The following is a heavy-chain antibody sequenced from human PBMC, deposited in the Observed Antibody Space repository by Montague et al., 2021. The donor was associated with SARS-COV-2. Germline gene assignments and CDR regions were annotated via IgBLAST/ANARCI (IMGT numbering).Heavy chain of an antibody. CDR3: AREAFGGVIDH. J-gene: IGHJ4*02. CDR2: IYYGGST. CDR1: GDSITSSF. D-gene: IGHD3-16*01. Sequence: SETLSLTCTVSGDSITSSFWTWVRHPPGKGLEWIGYIYYGGSTNHSPSPKSRVTITVDVSTNQFSLTLSSVTAAATAVYYCAREAFGGVIDHWGQGTLVTVSS. V-gene: IGHV4-59*01.